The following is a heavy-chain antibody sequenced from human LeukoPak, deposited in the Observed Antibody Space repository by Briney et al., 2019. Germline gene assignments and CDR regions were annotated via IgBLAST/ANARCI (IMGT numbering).Heavy chain of an antibody. CDR2: LYSGGNT. CDR3: ARVGITLFGVVIL. CDR1: GFTFSDYY. D-gene: IGHD3-3*01. J-gene: IGHJ4*02. Sequence: GGSLRLSCAASGFTFSDYYMSWIRQAPGKGLEWVSILYSGGNTYYADSVKGRFIISRDNSNNTLYLQMNSLRTEDTAVYYCARVGITLFGVVILWGQGTLVTVSS. V-gene: IGHV3-53*01.